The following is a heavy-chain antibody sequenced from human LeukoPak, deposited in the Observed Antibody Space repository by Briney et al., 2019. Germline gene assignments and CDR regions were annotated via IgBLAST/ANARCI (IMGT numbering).Heavy chain of an antibody. CDR1: CYTFSSNG. CDR2: TNPYNGNG. V-gene: IGHV1-18*01. D-gene: IGHD6-19*01. Sequence: ASVTVSCKASCYTFSSNGMSWVRQAPERGLEWLGWTNPYNGNGNYAQKLQGRVSMTTDSSTSTVYMEVRCLRSDDTPVYYCVRVVYSYGCYEDSWGQGALVTVSS. CDR3: VRVVYSYGCYEDS. J-gene: IGHJ4*02.